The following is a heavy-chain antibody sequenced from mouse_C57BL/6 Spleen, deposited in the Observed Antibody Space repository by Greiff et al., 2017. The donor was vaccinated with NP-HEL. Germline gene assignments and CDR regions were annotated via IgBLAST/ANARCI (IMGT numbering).Heavy chain of an antibody. V-gene: IGHV1-82*01. D-gene: IGHD1-1*01. CDR1: GYAFSSSW. J-gene: IGHJ1*03. CDR3: ARMGLYYYGSRGYFDV. Sequence: VQLQQSGPELVKPGASVKISCKASGYAFSSSWMNWVKQRPGKGLEWIGRIYPGDGDTNYNGKFKGKATLTADKSSSTAYMQLSSLTSEDSAVYFCARMGLYYYGSRGYFDVWGTGTTVTVSS. CDR2: IYPGDGDT.